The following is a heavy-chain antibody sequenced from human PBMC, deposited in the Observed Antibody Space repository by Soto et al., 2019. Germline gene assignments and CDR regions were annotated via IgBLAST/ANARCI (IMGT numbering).Heavy chain of an antibody. CDR2: IKQDGSEE. Sequence: EVQLVESGGGLVQPGGSLRLSCAASGFTFSTYWMSWVRQAPGKGLEWVASIKQDGSEEYYVDSVKGRFTISRDNAKNSLYLQMNSLRGEDTAVYYCARTHGAYYAWDYWGQGTLVTVSS. V-gene: IGHV3-7*04. CDR1: GFTFSTYW. D-gene: IGHD3-10*01. CDR3: ARTHGAYYAWDY. J-gene: IGHJ4*02.